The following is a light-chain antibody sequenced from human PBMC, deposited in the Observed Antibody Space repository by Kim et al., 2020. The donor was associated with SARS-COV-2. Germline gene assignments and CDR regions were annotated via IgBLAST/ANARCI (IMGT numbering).Light chain of an antibody. CDR2: EGT. J-gene: IGLJ2*01. Sequence: SYELTQPPSVSVSPGQTAIITCSGDTLADKYACWYQQKPGQSPVLVTYEGTERPSGIPERFSASKSGATATLTISGTQAMDEADYYCQAWDDRTVIFGGGTQLTVL. V-gene: IGLV3-1*01. CDR1: TLADKY. CDR3: QAWDDRTVI.